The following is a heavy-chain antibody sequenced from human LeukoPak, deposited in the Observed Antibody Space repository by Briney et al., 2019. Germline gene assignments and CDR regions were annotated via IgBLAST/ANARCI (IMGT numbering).Heavy chain of an antibody. Sequence: GGALRLSCAASGFTFSSYGMHGVRPAPGKGVEGVAFIRYDGSNKYYADSVKGRVTNSRDNSKNTLYLQMNSLRAEDTAVYYCAKDSGENQFSYYIVVWGKGTTVTVSS. CDR2: IRYDGSNK. V-gene: IGHV3-30*02. D-gene: IGHD3-10*01. CDR1: GFTFSSYG. J-gene: IGHJ6*03. CDR3: AKDSGENQFSYYIVV.